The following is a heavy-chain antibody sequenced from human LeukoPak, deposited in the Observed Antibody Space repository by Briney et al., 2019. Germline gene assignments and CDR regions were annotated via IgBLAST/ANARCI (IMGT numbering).Heavy chain of an antibody. Sequence: TLSLTSTAAGGSIISYYWSWIRPPPGKGLEWIGSIYYSGSTNYNPSLKSRVTISVDTSKNQFSLKLSSVTAADTAVYYCARVGYFDWLLSRYYGMDVWGQGTTVTVSS. J-gene: IGHJ6*02. CDR3: ARVGYFDWLLSRYYGMDV. V-gene: IGHV4-59*01. D-gene: IGHD3-9*01. CDR2: IYYSGST. CDR1: GGSIISYY.